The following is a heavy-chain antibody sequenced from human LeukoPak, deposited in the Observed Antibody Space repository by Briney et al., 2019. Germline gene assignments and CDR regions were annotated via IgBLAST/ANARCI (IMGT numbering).Heavy chain of an antibody. D-gene: IGHD6-13*01. Sequence: ASVKVSCKASGYTFTSYDINWVRQATGQGLEWMGWMNPNSGNTGYAQKFQGRVTMTRNTSISTAYMELSSLGSEDTAVYYCARVRSSWTPGYFQHWGQGTLVTVSS. CDR2: MNPNSGNT. CDR1: GYTFTSYD. J-gene: IGHJ1*01. CDR3: ARVRSSWTPGYFQH. V-gene: IGHV1-8*01.